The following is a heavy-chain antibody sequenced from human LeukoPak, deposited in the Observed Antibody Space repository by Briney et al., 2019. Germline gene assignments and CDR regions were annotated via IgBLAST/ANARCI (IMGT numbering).Heavy chain of an antibody. CDR1: GGSISSDY. V-gene: IGHV4-59*12. Sequence: SETLSLTCTVSGGSISSDYWSWIRQPPGKGLEWIGYIYYSGSTNYNPSLKSRVTISVDTSKNQFSLKLSSVTAADTAVYYCATAHYDILTGFGYYFDYWGQGTLVTVSS. J-gene: IGHJ4*02. D-gene: IGHD3-9*01. CDR2: IYYSGST. CDR3: ATAHYDILTGFGYYFDY.